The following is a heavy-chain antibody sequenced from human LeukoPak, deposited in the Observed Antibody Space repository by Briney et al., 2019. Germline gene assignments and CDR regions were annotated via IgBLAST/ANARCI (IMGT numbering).Heavy chain of an antibody. D-gene: IGHD1-26*01. Sequence: PGGSLRLSCAASGFTVSSNYMSWVRQAPGKGLEWVSAISGSGGSTYYADSVKGRFTISRDNSKNTLYLQMNSLRAEDTAVYYCAKDIVGALWGAFDIWGQGTMVTVSS. CDR3: AKDIVGALWGAFDI. CDR2: ISGSGGST. J-gene: IGHJ3*02. V-gene: IGHV3-23*01. CDR1: GFTVSSNY.